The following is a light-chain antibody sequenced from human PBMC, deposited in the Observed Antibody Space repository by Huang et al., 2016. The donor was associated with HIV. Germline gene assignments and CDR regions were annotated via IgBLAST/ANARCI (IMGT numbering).Light chain of an antibody. CDR1: QGVSSY. J-gene: IGKJ5*01. CDR3: QQRSNWPPSGT. V-gene: IGKV3-11*01. Sequence: EIVLTQSPATLSLSPGERATLSCRASQGVSSYLAWYQQKPGQAPRLLIYDASNRATGIPARFSGSGSGTDFTLTVSSLEPEDFAVYYCQQRSNWPPSGTFGQGTRLEIK. CDR2: DAS.